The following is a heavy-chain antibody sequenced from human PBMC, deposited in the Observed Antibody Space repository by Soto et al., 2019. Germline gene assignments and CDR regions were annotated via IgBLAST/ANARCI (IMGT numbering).Heavy chain of an antibody. CDR3: ARGGWWRDFDY. V-gene: IGHV4-34*02. J-gene: IGHJ4*02. Sequence: QVQLQQWGAELLKPSETLSLTCAVYGGSFSDYYWTWIRQPPGKGLEWIGEINHSGTTKYNPSLKSRVTISVGMSKNQFSLRLSSVTAADTAVYYCARGGWWRDFDYWGQGTLVTVSS. CDR2: INHSGTT. D-gene: IGHD2-15*01. CDR1: GGSFSDYY.